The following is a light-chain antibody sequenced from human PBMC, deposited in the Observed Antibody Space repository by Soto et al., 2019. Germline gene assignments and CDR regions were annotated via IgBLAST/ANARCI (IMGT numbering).Light chain of an antibody. V-gene: IGLV2-14*01. CDR1: SSDVGGYNY. Sequence: QSALTQPASVSGSPGQSITISCTGTSSDVGGYNYVSWYQQHPGKAPKLMIYDVSNRPSGVYNRFSGSKSGNTASLTISGLQAEDEADYYCSSYTISSPHVVFGGGTKLTVL. CDR2: DVS. J-gene: IGLJ2*01. CDR3: SSYTISSPHVV.